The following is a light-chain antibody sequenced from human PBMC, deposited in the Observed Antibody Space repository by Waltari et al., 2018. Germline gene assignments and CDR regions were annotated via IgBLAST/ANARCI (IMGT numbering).Light chain of an antibody. CDR3: CTYVGRTTFHVT. V-gene: IGLV2-23*02. CDR1: ISDVGTYNL. Sequence: QSALTQPASVSGSPGQSITISCTGTISDVGTYNLVSWYQQHPGKAPKLIIYEDNKRPAGVSDRLSGSKTGNTASLTISGLQADDEADYYCCTYVGRTTFHVTFGGGTKLTVL. J-gene: IGLJ2*01. CDR2: EDN.